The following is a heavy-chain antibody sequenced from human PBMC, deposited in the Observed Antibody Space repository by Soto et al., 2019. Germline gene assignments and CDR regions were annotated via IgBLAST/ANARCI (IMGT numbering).Heavy chain of an antibody. CDR3: ARDISEYSFDY. CDR1: GFTFSSYG. CDR2: IWYDGSNK. V-gene: IGHV3-33*08. J-gene: IGHJ4*02. Sequence: GGSLRLSCAASGFTFSSYGMHWVRQAPGKGLEWVAVIWYDGSNKYYADSVKGRFTISRDNSKNTLYLQMNSLRAEDTAVYYCARDISEYSFDYWGQGTLVTVSS. D-gene: IGHD5-18*01.